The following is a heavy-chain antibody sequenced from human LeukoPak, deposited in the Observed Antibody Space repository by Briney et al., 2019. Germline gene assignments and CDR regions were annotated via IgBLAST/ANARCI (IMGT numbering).Heavy chain of an antibody. CDR1: GGSISSGSYY. V-gene: IGHV4-61*02. D-gene: IGHD6-13*01. CDR2: IYTSGST. CDR3: ASDKYPTAAGSKFDY. J-gene: IGHJ4*02. Sequence: SGTLSLTCTVAGGSISSGSYYWSWIRQPAGRGLEWIGRIYTSGSTNYNPSLKSRVTISVDTSKNQFSLKLSSVTAADTAVYYCASDKYPTAAGSKFDYWGQGTLVTVSS.